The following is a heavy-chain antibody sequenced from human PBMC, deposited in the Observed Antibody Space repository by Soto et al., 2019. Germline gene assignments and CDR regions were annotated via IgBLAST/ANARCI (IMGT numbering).Heavy chain of an antibody. D-gene: IGHD3-10*01. CDR1: GFTVSSNY. V-gene: IGHV3-66*01. CDR2: IYNGGST. Sequence: GGSLRLSCAVSGFTVSSNYMSWVRQAPGKGLEWVSVIYNGGSTYYADSVKGRFTISRDNSKNTLYLQMNSLRAEDTAVYYCARARITPFDYWGQGTLVTVSS. J-gene: IGHJ4*02. CDR3: ARARITPFDY.